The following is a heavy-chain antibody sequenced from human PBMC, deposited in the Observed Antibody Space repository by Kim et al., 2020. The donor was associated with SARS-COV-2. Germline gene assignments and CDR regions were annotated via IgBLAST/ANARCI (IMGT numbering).Heavy chain of an antibody. J-gene: IGHJ3*02. V-gene: IGHV3-21*01. Sequence: GGSLRLSCAASGFTFSSYSMNWVRQAPGKGLEWVSSISSSSSYIYYADSVKGRFTISRDNAKNSLYLQMNSLRAEDTAVYYCARDCGGDCYSQLDAFDIWGQGTMVTVSS. CDR2: ISSSSSYI. CDR3: ARDCGGDCYSQLDAFDI. D-gene: IGHD2-21*02. CDR1: GFTFSSYS.